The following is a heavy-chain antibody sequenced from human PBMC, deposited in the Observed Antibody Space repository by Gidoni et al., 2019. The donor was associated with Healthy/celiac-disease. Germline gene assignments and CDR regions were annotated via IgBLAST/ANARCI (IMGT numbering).Heavy chain of an antibody. V-gene: IGHV4-34*01. CDR2: INHSGST. Sequence: QVQLQQWGAGLLKPSETLSLTCAVYGGSFSGYYWSWIRQPPGKGLEWIGEINHSGSTNYNPSLKSRVTISVDTSKNQFSLKLSSVTAADTAVYYCARGMVRGQTENYYYYGMDVWGQGTTVTVSS. J-gene: IGHJ6*02. CDR1: GGSFSGYY. D-gene: IGHD3-10*01. CDR3: ARGMVRGQTENYYYYGMDV.